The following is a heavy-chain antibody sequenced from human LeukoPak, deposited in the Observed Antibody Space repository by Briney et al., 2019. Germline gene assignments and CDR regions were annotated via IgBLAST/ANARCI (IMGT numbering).Heavy chain of an antibody. D-gene: IGHD3-3*01. Sequence: GESLKISCKGPGYSFTSTWVGWVRQMPGKGLEWMGIIYPGDSDTRNSPSFQGQVTISADHSISTAYLQWSSLKTSHTAMYYCARLPHLRATIFGHYGMDVWGQGTTVTVSS. CDR3: ARLPHLRATIFGHYGMDV. CDR2: IYPGDSDT. V-gene: IGHV5-51*01. CDR1: GYSFTSTW. J-gene: IGHJ6*02.